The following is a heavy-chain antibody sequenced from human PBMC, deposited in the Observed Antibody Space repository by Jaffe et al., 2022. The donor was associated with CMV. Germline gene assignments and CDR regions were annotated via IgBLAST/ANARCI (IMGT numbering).Heavy chain of an antibody. D-gene: IGHD2-2*01. Sequence: QVQLVQSGAEVKKPGASVKVSCKASGYTFTSYGISWVRQAPGQGLEWMGWISAYNGNTNYAQKLQGRVTMTTDTSTSTAYMELRSLRSDDTAVYYCARVVVPAAIFSYSGYYYMDVWGKGTTVTVSS. V-gene: IGHV1-18*04. CDR1: GYTFTSYG. CDR3: ARVVVPAAIFSYSGYYYMDV. CDR2: ISAYNGNT. J-gene: IGHJ6*03.